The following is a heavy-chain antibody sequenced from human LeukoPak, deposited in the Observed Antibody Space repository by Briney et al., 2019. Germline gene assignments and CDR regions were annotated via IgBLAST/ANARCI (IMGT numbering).Heavy chain of an antibody. D-gene: IGHD1-26*01. V-gene: IGHV3-48*04. Sequence: PGGSLRLSCEASGFTFSSYAMNWVRQAPGKGLEWVSYISGSSSSITYADSVKGRFTSSRDNAKNSLYLQMNSLRAEDTAVYYCARDRVGATEFDYWGQGTLVNVSS. J-gene: IGHJ4*02. CDR3: ARDRVGATEFDY. CDR1: GFTFSSYA. CDR2: ISGSSSSI.